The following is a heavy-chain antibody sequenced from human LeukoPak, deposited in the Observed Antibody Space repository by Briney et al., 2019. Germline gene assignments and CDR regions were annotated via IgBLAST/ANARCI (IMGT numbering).Heavy chain of an antibody. CDR2: IKQDGSEK. J-gene: IGHJ4*02. Sequence: GSLGLSCAASGFRFKNYWMSWVRQAPGKGLEWVANIKQDGSEKYYVDSVKGRFTISSDNAKNSLYLQMNNLRAEDTAVYYCARPRQMTTVTSFDYWGQGTLVTVSS. CDR3: ARPRQMTTVTSFDY. V-gene: IGHV3-7*03. CDR1: GFRFKNYW. D-gene: IGHD4-17*01.